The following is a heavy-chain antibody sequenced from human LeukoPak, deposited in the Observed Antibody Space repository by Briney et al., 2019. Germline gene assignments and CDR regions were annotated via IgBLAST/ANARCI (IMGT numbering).Heavy chain of an antibody. J-gene: IGHJ4*02. D-gene: IGHD2-8*01. CDR2: MNQDGSEK. V-gene: IGHV3-7*01. Sequence: GGSVGLSCAASGFTLSRYWMSWVRQAPGKGLEGVADMNQDGSEKYYVNSVKGRFTISRDNAKNALYLQMNSLRADDTAVYFCASGVYSFDYWGQGTLVTVSS. CDR1: GFTLSRYW. CDR3: ASGVYSFDY.